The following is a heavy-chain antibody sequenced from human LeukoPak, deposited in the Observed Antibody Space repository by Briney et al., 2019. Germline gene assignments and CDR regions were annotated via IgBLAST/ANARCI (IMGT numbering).Heavy chain of an antibody. J-gene: IGHJ4*02. CDR3: AKDTWDDFWSGYVDS. V-gene: IGHV3-23*01. CDR2: ISGSGGST. CDR1: GFTFSSYA. D-gene: IGHD3-3*01. Sequence: PGGSLRLSCAASGFTFSSYAMSWVRQAPGKGLEWVSAISGSGGSTYYADSVKGRFTISKDNSNNTLYLQMTSLRPEDTAVYYCAKDTWDDFWSGYVDSWGREPWSPSPQ.